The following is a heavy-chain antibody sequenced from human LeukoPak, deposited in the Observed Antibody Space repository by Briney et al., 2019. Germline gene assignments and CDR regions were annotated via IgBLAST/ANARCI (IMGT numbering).Heavy chain of an antibody. V-gene: IGHV3-33*01. CDR2: IRYDGSNK. D-gene: IGHD3-22*01. J-gene: IGHJ6*02. Sequence: PGGSLRLSCAASGFTFSSYGMHWVRQAPGKGLEWVAVIRYDGSNKYYADSVKGRFTISRDNSKNTLYLQMNSLRAEDTAVYYCARDHYDSSGYYYGFHYGMDVWGQGTTVTVSS. CDR1: GFTFSSYG. CDR3: ARDHYDSSGYYYGFHYGMDV.